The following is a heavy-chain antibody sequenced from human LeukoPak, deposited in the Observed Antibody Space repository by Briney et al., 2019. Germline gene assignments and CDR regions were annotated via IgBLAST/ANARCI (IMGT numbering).Heavy chain of an antibody. D-gene: IGHD2-8*01. J-gene: IGHJ4*02. V-gene: IGHV3-15*01. CDR1: GFIYSNAW. CDR3: TTRGRLIGVSDSPVDF. CDR2: VKSKTDGGST. Sequence: GGSLRLSCVASGFIYSNAWMTWVRQVPGKGLEWIGRVKSKTDGGSTDYAAPVEGRFTISRDDSKNTLYLQMNSLKTEDTAVYYCTTRGRLIGVSDSPVDFWGQGTLVTVSS.